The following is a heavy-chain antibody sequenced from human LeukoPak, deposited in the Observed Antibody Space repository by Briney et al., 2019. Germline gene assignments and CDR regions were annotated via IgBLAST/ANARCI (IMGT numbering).Heavy chain of an antibody. D-gene: IGHD6-19*01. CDR1: GFTFSGYA. Sequence: GGSLRLSCAASGFTFSGYAVSWVRQAPGESPEWVSALGSGGRGSHYADSVKGRFTISRDDSKNTLYLQMNSLRAEDTAAYFCARPGLAVAGTRWFDPWGQGTLVTVSS. CDR2: LGSGGRGS. CDR3: ARPGLAVAGTRWFDP. J-gene: IGHJ5*02. V-gene: IGHV3-23*01.